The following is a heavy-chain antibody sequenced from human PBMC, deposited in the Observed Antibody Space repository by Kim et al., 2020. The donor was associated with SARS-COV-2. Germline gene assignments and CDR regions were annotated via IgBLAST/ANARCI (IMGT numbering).Heavy chain of an antibody. J-gene: IGHJ4*02. CDR3: AKVLPRGYSYGPNDY. V-gene: IGHV3-9*01. Sequence: GGSLRLSCAASGFTFDDYAMHWVRQAPGKGLEWVSGISWNSGSIGYADSVKGRFTISRDNAKNSLYLQMNSLRAEDTALYYCAKVLPRGYSYGPNDYWGQETLVTVSS. D-gene: IGHD5-18*01. CDR1: GFTFDDYA. CDR2: ISWNSGSI.